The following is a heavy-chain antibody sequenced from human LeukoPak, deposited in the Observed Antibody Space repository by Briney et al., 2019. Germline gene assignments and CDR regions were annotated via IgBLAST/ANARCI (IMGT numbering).Heavy chain of an antibody. D-gene: IGHD6-13*01. CDR3: AKVRIAAAGTNDY. V-gene: IGHV3-23*01. CDR1: GFTFSDYY. J-gene: IGHJ4*02. CDR2: ISGSGGST. Sequence: GGSLRLSCAASGFTFSDYYMSWVRQAPGKGLEWVSAISGSGGSTYYADSVKGRFTISRDNSKNTLYLQMNSLRAEDTAVYYCAKVRIAAAGTNDYWGQGTLVTVSS.